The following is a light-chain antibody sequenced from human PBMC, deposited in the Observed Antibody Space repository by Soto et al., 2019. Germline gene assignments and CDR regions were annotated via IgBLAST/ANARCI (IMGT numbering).Light chain of an antibody. CDR2: GAS. J-gene: IGKJ1*01. CDR3: QQYGSSPPLT. V-gene: IGKV3-20*01. CDR1: QSVSSSY. Sequence: EIVLTQSPGTLSLSPGERATLPCRASQSVSSSYLAWYQQKPGQAPRLLICGASSRATGIPDRFSGSGSGTDFTLTISRLEPEDFAVYYCQQYGSSPPLTFGQGTKVEIK.